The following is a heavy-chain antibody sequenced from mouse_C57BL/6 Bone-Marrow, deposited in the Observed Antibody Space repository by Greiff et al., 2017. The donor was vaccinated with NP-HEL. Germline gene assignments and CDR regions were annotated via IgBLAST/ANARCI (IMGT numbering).Heavy chain of an antibody. V-gene: IGHV1-9*01. Sequence: QVQLKESGAEVMKPGASVKLSCKATGYTFTGYWIEWVKQRPGHGLEWIGEILPGSGSTYYNEKFKGKATFTADTSSNTAYMQLSGLTTEDSAIYYCARDHYGSSYFDYWGQGTTLTVSS. D-gene: IGHD1-1*01. J-gene: IGHJ2*01. CDR2: ILPGSGST. CDR1: GYTFTGYW. CDR3: ARDHYGSSYFDY.